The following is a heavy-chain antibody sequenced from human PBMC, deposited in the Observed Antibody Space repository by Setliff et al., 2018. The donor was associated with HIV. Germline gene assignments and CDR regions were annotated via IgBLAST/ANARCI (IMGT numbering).Heavy chain of an antibody. CDR2: IYTSGST. J-gene: IGHJ4*02. D-gene: IGHD2-21*02. Sequence: SETLSLTCTVSGGSISNYYWSWIRQPPGKGLEWIGYIYTSGSTNYNPSLKSRVTISVDTSKNQFSLKLSSATAADTAVYYCATLDHSGGNFLAYWGQGSLVTVSS. CDR1: GGSISNYY. V-gene: IGHV4-4*09. CDR3: ATLDHSGGNFLAY.